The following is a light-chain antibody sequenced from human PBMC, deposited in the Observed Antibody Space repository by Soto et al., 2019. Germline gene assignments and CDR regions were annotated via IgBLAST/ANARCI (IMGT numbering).Light chain of an antibody. V-gene: IGLV2-8*01. CDR3: SSYAGSNNMI. CDR1: SSDIGGYNY. J-gene: IGLJ2*01. CDR2: EVS. Sequence: QSALTQPPSASGSPEQSVTISCTGTSSDIGGYNYVSWYQHHPGKAPKLMIYEVSKRPSGVPDRFSGSKSGNTASLTVSGLQAEDEADYYCSSYAGSNNMIFGGGTKLTVL.